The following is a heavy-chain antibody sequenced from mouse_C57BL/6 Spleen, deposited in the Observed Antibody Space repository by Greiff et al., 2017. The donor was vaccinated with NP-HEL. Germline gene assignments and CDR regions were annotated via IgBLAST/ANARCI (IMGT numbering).Heavy chain of an antibody. J-gene: IGHJ2*01. CDR1: GYTFTEYT. CDR2: FYPGSGSI. D-gene: IGHD3-3*01. V-gene: IGHV1-62-2*01. CDR3: ARHEGGTGDFDY. Sequence: VQLKESGAELVKPGASVKLSCKASGYTFTEYTIHWVKQRSGQGLEWIGWFYPGSGSIKYNEKFKDKATLTADKSPSTVYMELSRLTSEDSAVYFCARHEGGTGDFDYWGQGTTLTVSS.